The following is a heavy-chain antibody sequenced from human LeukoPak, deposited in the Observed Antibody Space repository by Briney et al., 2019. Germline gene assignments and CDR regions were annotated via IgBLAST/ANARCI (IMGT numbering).Heavy chain of an antibody. D-gene: IGHD1-26*01. J-gene: IGHJ4*02. CDR2: ISGSGGST. CDR3: ASAYSGSYV. Sequence: GGSLRLSCAASGFTFSSYAMSWVRQAPGKGLEGVSAISGSGGSTYYADSVKGRFTISRDNSKNTLYLPMNRLRAEDTAVYYCASAYSGSYVWGQGTLVTVSS. V-gene: IGHV3-23*01. CDR1: GFTFSSYA.